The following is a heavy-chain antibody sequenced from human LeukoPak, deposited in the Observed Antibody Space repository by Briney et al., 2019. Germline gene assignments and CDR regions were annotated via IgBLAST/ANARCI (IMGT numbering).Heavy chain of an antibody. CDR1: GFSFDDYA. CDR3: AKDAYYGFSSWGMDV. D-gene: IGHD3-3*01. J-gene: IGHJ6*02. Sequence: PGRSLRLSCAASGFSFDDYAMHWVRQAPGKGLEWVSGISFNSGKIGYVDSVKGRFTISRDNAKNSLYLQMNSLRPEDTAFYYCAKDAYYGFSSWGMDVWGRGTTVTVSS. CDR2: ISFNSGKI. V-gene: IGHV3-9*01.